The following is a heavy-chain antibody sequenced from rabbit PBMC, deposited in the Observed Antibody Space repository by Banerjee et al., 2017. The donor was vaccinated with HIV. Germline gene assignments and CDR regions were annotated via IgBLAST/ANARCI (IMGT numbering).Heavy chain of an antibody. CDR3: ARRADYAGGGNFNL. V-gene: IGHV1S45*01. D-gene: IGHD4-2*01. J-gene: IGHJ4*01. CDR1: GLDFSSSYW. CDR2: IDVGSKGTT. Sequence: QQQLEEAGGGLVKPGASLTLTCTASGLDFSSSYWMCWIRQAPGKGLEWIACIDVGSKGTTHYVSWAKGRFTISKTSSTTVTLQMTSLTAADTATYFCARRADYAGGGNFNLWGPGTLVTVS.